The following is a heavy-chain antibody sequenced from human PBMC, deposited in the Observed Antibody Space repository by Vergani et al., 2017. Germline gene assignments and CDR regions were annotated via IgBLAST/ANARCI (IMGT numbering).Heavy chain of an antibody. Sequence: QLQLQESGPGLVKPSETLSLTCTVSGGSISSSSYYWGWIRQPPGKGLEWIGSIYYSGSTYYNPSLKSRVTISVDTSKNQFSLKLSSVTAADTAVYYCARGGFGVVLDVWGQGTTVTVSS. CDR1: GGSISSSSYY. CDR3: ARGGFGVVLDV. J-gene: IGHJ6*02. V-gene: IGHV4-39*07. D-gene: IGHD3-10*01. CDR2: IYYSGST.